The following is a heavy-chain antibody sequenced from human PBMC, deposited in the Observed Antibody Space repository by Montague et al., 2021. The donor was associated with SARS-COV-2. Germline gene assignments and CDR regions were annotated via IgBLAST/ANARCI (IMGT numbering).Heavy chain of an antibody. V-gene: IGHV3-30*09. CDR1: GFTFNNYA. D-gene: IGHD6-19*01. Sequence: SLRLSCAASGFTFNNYAMHWVRQAPGKGLEWVAIISYDGSNKYYADSVKGRFAISRDNSKNTLYLQMNSLRAADTAVYYCVRASLIKARIAVAGTTVYWGQGTLVTISS. J-gene: IGHJ4*02. CDR3: VRASLIKARIAVAGTTVY. CDR2: ISYDGSNK.